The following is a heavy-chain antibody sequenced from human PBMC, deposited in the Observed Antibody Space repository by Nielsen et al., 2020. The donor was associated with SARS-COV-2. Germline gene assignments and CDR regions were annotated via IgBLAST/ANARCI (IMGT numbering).Heavy chain of an antibody. CDR2: ISSSSSYI. CDR3: ARDRGEYSYGYFYYYYGMDV. D-gene: IGHD5-18*01. CDR1: GFTFSSYS. Sequence: GESLKISCAASGFTFSSYSMNWVRQAPGKGLEWVSSISSSSSYIYYADSVKGRFTISRDNAKNSLYLQMNSLRAEDTAVYYCARDRGEYSYGYFYYYYGMDVWGQGTTVTVSS. V-gene: IGHV3-21*01. J-gene: IGHJ6*02.